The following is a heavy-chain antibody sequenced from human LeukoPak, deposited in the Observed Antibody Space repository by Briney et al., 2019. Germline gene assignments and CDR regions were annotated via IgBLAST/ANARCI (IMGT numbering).Heavy chain of an antibody. J-gene: IGHJ4*02. Sequence: GGSLRLSCAASGFTFSSYSMNWVRQAPGKGLEWVSYISSSSGIIYYADSVKGRFTISRDNAKNSLYLQMNSLRDEDTAVYYCARVWGYRNGFDYWGQGTLVTVSS. V-gene: IGHV3-48*02. CDR1: GFTFSSYS. CDR2: ISSSSGII. D-gene: IGHD5-12*01. CDR3: ARVWGYRNGFDY.